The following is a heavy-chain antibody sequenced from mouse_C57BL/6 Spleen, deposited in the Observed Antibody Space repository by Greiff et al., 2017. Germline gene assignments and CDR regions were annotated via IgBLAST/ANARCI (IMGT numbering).Heavy chain of an antibody. Sequence: EVHLVESGGGLVKPGGSLKLSCAASGFTFSSYAMSWVRQTPEKRLEWVATISDGGSYTYYPDNVKGRVTISRDNAKNNLYLQMSHLKSEDTAMYYCARGYYDYAYWGQGTLVTVSA. V-gene: IGHV5-4*01. CDR3: ARGYYDYAY. J-gene: IGHJ3*01. CDR2: ISDGGSYT. CDR1: GFTFSSYA. D-gene: IGHD2-4*01.